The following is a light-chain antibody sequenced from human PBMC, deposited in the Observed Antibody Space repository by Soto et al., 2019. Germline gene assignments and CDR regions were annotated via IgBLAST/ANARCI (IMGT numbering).Light chain of an antibody. V-gene: IGKV3-20*01. CDR2: GAS. CDR1: QSVSSNY. CDR3: QQYGSSPIT. J-gene: IGKJ5*01. Sequence: EIVSTQSPGTLSLSPGERATLSCRASQSVSSNYLAWHQQKPGQAPRRLIYGASSRATGIPDRFSGSGSGTDFTLTISRLEPEDFAVYYCQQYGSSPITFGQGTRLEIK.